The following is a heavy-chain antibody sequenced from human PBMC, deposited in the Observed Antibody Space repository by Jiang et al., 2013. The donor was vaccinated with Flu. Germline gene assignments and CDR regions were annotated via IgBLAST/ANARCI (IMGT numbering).Heavy chain of an antibody. Sequence: GLIKPGGSLRLSCAASGFTFSNAWMTWVRQAPGKGLEWVGRIKSKTDGGTTDYAAPVKGRFTISRDDSKNTLYLQMNSLKTEDTAVYYCTTGPSGGYCSSSGCPGDHWGQGTLVTVSS. CDR3: TTGPSGGYCSSSGCPGDH. D-gene: IGHD2-2*01. J-gene: IGHJ4*02. CDR2: IKSKTDGGTT. CDR1: GFTFSNAW. V-gene: IGHV3-15*01.